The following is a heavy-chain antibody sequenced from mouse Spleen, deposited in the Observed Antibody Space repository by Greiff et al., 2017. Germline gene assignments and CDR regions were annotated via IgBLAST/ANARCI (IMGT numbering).Heavy chain of an antibody. Sequence: EVQRVESEGGLVQPGSSMKLSCTASGFTFSDYYMAWVRQVPEKGLEWVANINYDGSSTYYLDSLKSRFIISRDNAKNILYLQMSSLKSEDTATYYCARRITTVVSRYCDVWGAGTTVTVSS. J-gene: IGHJ1*01. CDR1: GFTFSDYY. CDR3: ARRITTVVSRYCDV. D-gene: IGHD1-1*01. CDR2: INYDGSST. V-gene: IGHV5-16*01.